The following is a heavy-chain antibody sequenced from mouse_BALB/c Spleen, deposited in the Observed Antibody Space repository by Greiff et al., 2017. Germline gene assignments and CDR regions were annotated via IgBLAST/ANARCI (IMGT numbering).Heavy chain of an antibody. CDR3: ARQYGNYFDY. CDR2: ISSGGSYT. D-gene: IGHD2-10*02. J-gene: IGHJ2*01. V-gene: IGHV5-9-3*01. CDR1: GFTFSSYA. Sequence: EVQLVESGGGLVKPGGSLKLSCAASGFTFSSYAMSWVRQTPEKRLEWVATISSGGSYTYYPDSVKGRFTISRDNAKNTLYLQMSSLRSEDTAMYYCARQYGNYFDYWGQGTTLTVSS.